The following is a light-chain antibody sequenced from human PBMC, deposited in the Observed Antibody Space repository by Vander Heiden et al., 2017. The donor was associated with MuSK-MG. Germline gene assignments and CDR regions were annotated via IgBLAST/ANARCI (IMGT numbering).Light chain of an antibody. Sequence: QSVLTKPPSASGTPGQRVTISCCGSSSNIGSNYVYWYEQLPGTAPKLLIYRNNQRPSGVPDRFSGSKSGTSASLAISGLRSEDEADYYCAAWDDSLSGWVFGGGTKLTVL. CDR2: RNN. CDR3: AAWDDSLSGWV. CDR1: SSNIGSNY. V-gene: IGLV1-47*01. J-gene: IGLJ3*02.